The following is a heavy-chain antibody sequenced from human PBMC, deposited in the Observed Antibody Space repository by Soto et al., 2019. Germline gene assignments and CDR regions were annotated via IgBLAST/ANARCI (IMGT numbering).Heavy chain of an antibody. CDR1: GFTFDDYA. Sequence: PGGSLRLSCAASGFTFDDYAMHWVRQAPGKGLEWVSGISWNSGSIGYADSVKGRFTISRDNAKNSLYLQMNSLRAEDTALYYCAKGMYDFWSGRVDYWGQGTLVTVSS. V-gene: IGHV3-9*01. J-gene: IGHJ4*02. D-gene: IGHD3-3*01. CDR3: AKGMYDFWSGRVDY. CDR2: ISWNSGSI.